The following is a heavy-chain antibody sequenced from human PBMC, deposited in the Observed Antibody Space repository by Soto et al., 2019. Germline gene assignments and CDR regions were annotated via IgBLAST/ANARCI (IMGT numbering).Heavy chain of an antibody. CDR2: ISDSGNST. D-gene: IGHD4-17*01. CDR3: ARDRYGDPLWGQVDFDY. J-gene: IGHJ4*02. V-gene: IGHV3-23*01. CDR1: GFTFSSYA. Sequence: PGGSLRLSCAASGFTFSSYAMSWVRQAPGKWLEWVSTISDSGNSTYSADSVKGRFTISRDNSKNTLYLQMNSLRAEDTAVYYCARDRYGDPLWGQVDFDYWGQGTLVTVSS.